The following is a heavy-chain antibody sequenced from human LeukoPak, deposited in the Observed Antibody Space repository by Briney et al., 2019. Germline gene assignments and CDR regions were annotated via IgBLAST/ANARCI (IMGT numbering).Heavy chain of an antibody. CDR3: ARDSGSYYNSWFDP. Sequence: GGSLRLSCAASGFTFSSYSMNWVRQAPGKGLEWVSSISSSSSYIYYADSVKGRFTISRDNAKNSLYLQMNSLRAEDTAVYYCARDSGSYYNSWFDPWGQGTLVTVSS. CDR2: ISSSSSYI. D-gene: IGHD3-10*01. J-gene: IGHJ5*02. CDR1: GFTFSSYS. V-gene: IGHV3-21*04.